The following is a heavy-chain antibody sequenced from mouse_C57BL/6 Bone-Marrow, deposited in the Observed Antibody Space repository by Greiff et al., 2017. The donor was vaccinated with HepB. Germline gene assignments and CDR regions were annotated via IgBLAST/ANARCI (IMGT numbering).Heavy chain of an antibody. CDR2: IDPSDSYT. V-gene: IGHV1-69*01. CDR1: GYTFTSYW. Sequence: VQLQQPGAELVMPGASVKLSCKASGYTFTSYWMHWVKQRPGQGLEWIGEIDPSDSYTNYNQKFKGKSTLTVDKSSSTAYMQLSSLTSEDSAVYYCARGITTVPAWFAYWGQGTLVTVSA. D-gene: IGHD1-1*01. CDR3: ARGITTVPAWFAY. J-gene: IGHJ3*01.